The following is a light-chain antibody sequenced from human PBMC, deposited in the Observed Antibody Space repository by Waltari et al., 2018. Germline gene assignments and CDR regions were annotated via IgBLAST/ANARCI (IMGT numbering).Light chain of an antibody. V-gene: IGLV2-11*01. J-gene: IGLJ3*02. CDR3: CSYAGSSWV. CDR2: DVS. Sequence: QSALTQPRSVSGSPGQSVTISCTGTSSDGGGYNFVSWYQQHPGKAPKLLIYDVSQRPSGVPDRFSGSKSGNTASLTISGLQPEDEADYYCCSYAGSSWVFGGGTKLTVL. CDR1: SSDGGGYNF.